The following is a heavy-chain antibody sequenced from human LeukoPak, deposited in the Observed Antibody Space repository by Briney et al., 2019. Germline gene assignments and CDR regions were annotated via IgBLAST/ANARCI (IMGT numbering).Heavy chain of an antibody. D-gene: IGHD6-6*01. V-gene: IGHV4-38-2*02. CDR2: IYHSGST. CDR3: ARDLVSFEDAFDI. J-gene: IGHJ3*02. CDR1: GYSISSGYY. Sequence: SETLSLTCTVSGYSISSGYYWGWIRQPPGKGREWIGSIYHSGSTYYNPSLKSRVTISVDTSKNQFSLKLSSVTAADTAVYYCARDLVSFEDAFDIWGQGTMVTVSS.